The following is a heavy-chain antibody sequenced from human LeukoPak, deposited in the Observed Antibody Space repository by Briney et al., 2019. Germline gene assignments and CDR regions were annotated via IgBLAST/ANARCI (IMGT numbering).Heavy chain of an antibody. J-gene: IGHJ4*02. V-gene: IGHV3-23*01. D-gene: IGHD3-22*01. Sequence: SGGSLRLSCVVSGLTFNSNAMYWVRQAPGKGLEWVSGISVSGGSEYYADSVKGRFSVSRDNSKHTVYLQMNSLRAEDTAVYFCASHAHDYDSSGYFDSWGQGALVTVSS. CDR1: GLTFNSNA. CDR2: ISVSGGSE. CDR3: ASHAHDYDSSGYFDS.